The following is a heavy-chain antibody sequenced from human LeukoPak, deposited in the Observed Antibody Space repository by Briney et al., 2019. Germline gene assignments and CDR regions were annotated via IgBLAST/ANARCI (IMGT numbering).Heavy chain of an antibody. CDR2: IYSGGST. J-gene: IGHJ3*02. Sequence: GGSLRLSCAASGFTVSSNYMSWVRQAPGKGLEWVSVIYSGGSTYCADSVKGRFTISRDNSKNTLYLQMNSLRAEDTAEYYCARGSPTDAFDIWGQGTMVTVSS. V-gene: IGHV3-53*01. CDR3: ARGSPTDAFDI. CDR1: GFTVSSNY.